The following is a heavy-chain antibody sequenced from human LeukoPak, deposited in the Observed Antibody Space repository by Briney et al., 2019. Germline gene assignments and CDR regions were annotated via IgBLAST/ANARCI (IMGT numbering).Heavy chain of an antibody. CDR3: ARARNSGYDYSYYYYMDV. Sequence: SQTLSLTCTVSGGSISSGSYYWSWIRQPAGKGLEWIGRIYTSGSTNYNPSLKSRVTISVDTSKNQFSLKLSSVTAADTAVYYCARARNSGYDYSYYYYMDVWGKGTTVTVSS. D-gene: IGHD5-12*01. CDR1: GGSISSGSYY. CDR2: IYTSGST. V-gene: IGHV4-61*02. J-gene: IGHJ6*03.